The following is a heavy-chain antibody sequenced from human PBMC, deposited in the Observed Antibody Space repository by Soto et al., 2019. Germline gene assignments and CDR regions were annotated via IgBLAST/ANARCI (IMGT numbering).Heavy chain of an antibody. V-gene: IGHV4-31*03. CDR2: IYYRGAT. CDR3: ARAPDGLVAFDV. D-gene: IGHD2-8*02. Sequence: ASETLSLTCTVSGGSVSSGAYYWTWIRQHPGKGLEWIGFIYYRGATYYRPSLGGRISISSDATKNQFSLKLNSVTAADTAVYYCARAPDGLVAFDVWGPGTLVTVSS. J-gene: IGHJ4*02. CDR1: GGSVSSGAYY.